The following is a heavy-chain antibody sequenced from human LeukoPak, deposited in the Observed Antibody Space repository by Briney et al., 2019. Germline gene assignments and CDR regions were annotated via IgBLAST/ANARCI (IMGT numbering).Heavy chain of an antibody. Sequence: GASLRLSCAASGFTFRNYAMSWVRQAPGKGLEWVSATVGSGSSTYYADSVKGRFTISRDNSKNTLYLQMNSLRAEDTAVYYCASPGYSYGSLFDYWGQGTLVTVSS. CDR3: ASPGYSYGSLFDY. D-gene: IGHD5-18*01. J-gene: IGHJ4*02. V-gene: IGHV3-23*01. CDR2: TVGSGSST. CDR1: GFTFRNYA.